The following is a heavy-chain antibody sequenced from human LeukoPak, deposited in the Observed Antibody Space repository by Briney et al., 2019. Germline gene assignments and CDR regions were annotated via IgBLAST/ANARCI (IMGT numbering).Heavy chain of an antibody. D-gene: IGHD6-19*01. CDR1: RFTFSNAW. V-gene: IGHV3-15*01. CDR2: IKSKTDGGTT. CDR3: TTGDSSGWYPGY. J-gene: IGHJ4*02. Sequence: PGGSLRLSCAASRFTFSNAWMSGVRQAPGKGLEWVGRIKSKTDGGTTDYAAPVKGRFTISRDDSKNTLYLQMNSLKTEDTAVYYCTTGDSSGWYPGYWGQGTLVTVSS.